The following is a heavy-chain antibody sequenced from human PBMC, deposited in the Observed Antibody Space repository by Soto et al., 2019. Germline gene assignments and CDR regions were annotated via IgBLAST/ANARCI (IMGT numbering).Heavy chain of an antibody. V-gene: IGHV1-69*13. Sequence: SVKVSCKASGGTFSSYAISWVRQAPGQGLEWMGGIIPIFGTANYAQKFQGRVTITADESTSTAYMELSSLRSEDTAVYYCASKGGEVYAPGYFDYWGQGTLVTVSS. J-gene: IGHJ4*02. CDR1: GGTFSSYA. D-gene: IGHD2-8*01. CDR2: IIPIFGTA. CDR3: ASKGGEVYAPGYFDY.